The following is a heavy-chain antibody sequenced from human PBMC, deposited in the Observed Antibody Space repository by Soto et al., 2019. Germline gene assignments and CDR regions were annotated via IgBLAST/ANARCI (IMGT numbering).Heavy chain of an antibody. CDR3: ARDPGYCSSTSCWYFDL. J-gene: IGHJ2*01. CDR2: ISSSSSYI. D-gene: IGHD2-2*03. V-gene: IGHV3-21*01. CDR1: GFTFSSYS. Sequence: GGSLRLSCAASGFTFSSYSMNWVRQAPGKGLEWVSSISSSSSYIYYADSVKGRFTISRDNAKNSLYLQMNSLRAEDTAVYYCARDPGYCSSTSCWYFDLWGRGTLVTVSS.